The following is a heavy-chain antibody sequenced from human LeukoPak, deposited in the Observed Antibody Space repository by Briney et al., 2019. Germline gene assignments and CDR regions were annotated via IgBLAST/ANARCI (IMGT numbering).Heavy chain of an antibody. V-gene: IGHV1-2*02. Sequence: GASVKVSCTASGYTFTGYYMHWVRQAPGQGLEWMGWINPNSGGTNYAQKFQGRVTMTRDTSISTAYMELSRLRSDDTAVYYCARGLWFGESPNDYWGQGTLVTVSS. CDR3: ARGLWFGESPNDY. CDR2: INPNSGGT. D-gene: IGHD3-10*01. J-gene: IGHJ4*02. CDR1: GYTFTGYY.